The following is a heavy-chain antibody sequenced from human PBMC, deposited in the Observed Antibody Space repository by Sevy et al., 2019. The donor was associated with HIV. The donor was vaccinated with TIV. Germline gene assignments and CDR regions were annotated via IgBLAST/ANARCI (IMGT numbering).Heavy chain of an antibody. V-gene: IGHV3-15*01. J-gene: IGHJ4*02. D-gene: IGHD1-7*01. CDR2: IKSKTDGGTT. CDR1: GFTFSHAW. CDR3: TTDRRSTDNGNYRGFDY. Sequence: GGSLRLSCGVSGFTFSHAWMSWVRQSPGKGLEWVGRIKSKTDGGTTDYAAPVKGRFTISRDESKNMVYLQMKSLKSEDTVVYYCTTDRRSTDNGNYRGFDYWGQGTLVTVSS.